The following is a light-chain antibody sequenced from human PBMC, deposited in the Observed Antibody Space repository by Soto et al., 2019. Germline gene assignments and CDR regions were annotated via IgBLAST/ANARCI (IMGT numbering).Light chain of an antibody. Sequence: DIQMTQSPSTLSASVGDRVTITCRASQSISSWLAWYQQKPGKAPKLLIYKASSLESGVPSRFRGSGSGTVFTRSIRTLQPDDFATYYCQQSFTFGPGTKVDIK. CDR1: QSISSW. CDR3: QQSFT. CDR2: KAS. J-gene: IGKJ3*01. V-gene: IGKV1-5*03.